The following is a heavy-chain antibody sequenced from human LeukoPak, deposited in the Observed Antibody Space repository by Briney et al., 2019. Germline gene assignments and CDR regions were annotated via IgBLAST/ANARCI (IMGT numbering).Heavy chain of an antibody. Sequence: PSETLSLTCTVSGGSISSSSYYWGWIRQPPGKGLEWIGSIYYSGSTYYNPSLKSRVTISVDTSKNQFSLKLSSVTAADTAVYYCARAWYYYGMDVWGQGTTVTVSS. CDR2: IYYSGST. V-gene: IGHV4-39*07. J-gene: IGHJ6*02. CDR3: ARAWYYYGMDV. CDR1: GGSISSSSYY.